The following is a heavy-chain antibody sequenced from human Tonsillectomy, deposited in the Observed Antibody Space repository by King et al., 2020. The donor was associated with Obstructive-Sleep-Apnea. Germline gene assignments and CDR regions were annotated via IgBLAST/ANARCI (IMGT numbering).Heavy chain of an antibody. Sequence: QLQESGPGLVKPSETLSLTCTVSGGSISSYYWSWIRQPPGKGLEWIGYIYYSGSTNYNPSLKSRVTISVDTSKNQFSLKLSSVTASDTAVYYCAGVSRGWDGPYYFDYWGQGTLVTVSS. CDR2: IYYSGST. V-gene: IGHV4-59*01. CDR1: GGSISSYY. CDR3: AGVSRGWDGPYYFDY. J-gene: IGHJ4*02. D-gene: IGHD5-24*01.